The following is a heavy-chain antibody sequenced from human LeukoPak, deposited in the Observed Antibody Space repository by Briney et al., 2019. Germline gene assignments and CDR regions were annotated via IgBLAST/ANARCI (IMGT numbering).Heavy chain of an antibody. CDR2: ISSSSSYI. CDR1: GFTFSSYS. D-gene: IGHD3-10*01. J-gene: IGHJ4*02. CDR3: ASPLRLGSGSYYNY. Sequence: GGSLRLSCAASGFTFSSYSMNWVRPAPGKGLEWVSSISSSSSYIYYADSVKGRFTISRDNAKNSLYLQMNSLRAEDTAVYYCASPLRLGSGSYYNYWGQGTLVTVSS. V-gene: IGHV3-21*01.